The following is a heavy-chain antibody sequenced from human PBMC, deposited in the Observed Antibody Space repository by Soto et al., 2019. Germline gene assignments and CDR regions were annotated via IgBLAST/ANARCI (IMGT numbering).Heavy chain of an antibody. V-gene: IGHV4-59*08. CDR2: LYSSGST. CDR3: ARLGVGYNTLTGYYTDYYMAV. CDR1: GDSISNDH. Sequence: PSETLSLTCSVSGDSISNDHWSWVRQPPGRGLERIGYLYSSGSTSSNPSLKSRVTISLDTSKNQFSLNLSSVTAADTAVYYCARLGVGYNTLTGYYTDYYMAVWGKGTTVTVSS. J-gene: IGHJ6*03. D-gene: IGHD3-9*01.